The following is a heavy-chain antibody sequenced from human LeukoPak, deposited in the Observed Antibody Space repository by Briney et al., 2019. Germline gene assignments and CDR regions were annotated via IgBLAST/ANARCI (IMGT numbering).Heavy chain of an antibody. J-gene: IGHJ4*02. V-gene: IGHV4-59*08. D-gene: IGHD6-6*01. CDR3: ARLSVAAEYYFDY. CDR1: GGSISSYY. Sequence: SETLSLTCTVSGGSISSYYWSWIRQPPGKGLEWIGYIYYSGSTNYKPSLKSRVTISVDTSKNQFSLKLSSVTAADTAVYYCARLSVAAEYYFDYWGQGTLVTVSS. CDR2: IYYSGST.